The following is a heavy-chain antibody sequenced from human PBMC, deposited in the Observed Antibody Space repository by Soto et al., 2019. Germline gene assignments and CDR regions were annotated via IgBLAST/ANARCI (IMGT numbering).Heavy chain of an antibody. CDR1: GYTFTSYA. D-gene: IGHD5-12*01. CDR3: ASVSGYYPLDY. Sequence: QVQLVQSGAEVKKPGASVKVSCKASGYTFTSYAMHWVRQAPGQRLEWMGWINGGNGNTKYSQKFQGRVTITTDTPASTAYMELSSLRSEDTAVYYCASVSGYYPLDYWGQGTLVTVSS. CDR2: INGGNGNT. J-gene: IGHJ4*02. V-gene: IGHV1-3*01.